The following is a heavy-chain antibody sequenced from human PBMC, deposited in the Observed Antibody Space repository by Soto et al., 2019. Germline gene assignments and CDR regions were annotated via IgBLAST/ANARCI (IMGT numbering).Heavy chain of an antibody. CDR3: AKGGGSKDYYDTSGYYLYSYYAMDV. D-gene: IGHD3-22*01. CDR2: LSGSGVST. CDR1: GFTFSSYA. Sequence: EVQLLESGGGLVQPGGSLRLSCAASGFTFSSYAMTWVRQAPGKGLEWVSALSGSGVSTYYADSVKGRFTISRHNSKNTLYLKMNSLRAEDTAVYYCAKGGGSKDYYDTSGYYLYSYYAMDVWGQGTTVTVSS. J-gene: IGHJ6*02. V-gene: IGHV3-23*01.